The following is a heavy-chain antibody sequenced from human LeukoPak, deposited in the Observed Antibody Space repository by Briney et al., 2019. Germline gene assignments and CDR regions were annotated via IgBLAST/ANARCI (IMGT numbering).Heavy chain of an antibody. Sequence: ASVKDSCKASGYTFTGYYMHWVRQAPGQGLEWMGWINPNSGGTNYAQKFQGRVTMTRDTSISTAYMELSRLRSDDTAVYYCAGGYSYGYGFFTYFDYWGQGTLVTVSS. CDR3: AGGYSYGYGFFTYFDY. CDR2: INPNSGGT. D-gene: IGHD5-18*01. CDR1: GYTFTGYY. J-gene: IGHJ4*02. V-gene: IGHV1-2*02.